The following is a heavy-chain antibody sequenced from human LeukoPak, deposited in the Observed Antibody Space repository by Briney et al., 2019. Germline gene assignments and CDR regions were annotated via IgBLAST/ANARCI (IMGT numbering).Heavy chain of an antibody. J-gene: IGHJ5*02. V-gene: IGHV4-34*01. CDR2: INHSGSA. CDR3: ARVKYGSGSYYNYRNNWFDP. D-gene: IGHD3-10*01. Sequence: SETLSLTCAVYGGAFSGYYCSWIRQPPGEGLEWVGEINHSGSANYNPSLTSRVTISVETSKNQCSLKLRSVTAADTAVYYCARVKYGSGSYYNYRNNWFDPWGQGTLVTVSS. CDR1: GGAFSGYY.